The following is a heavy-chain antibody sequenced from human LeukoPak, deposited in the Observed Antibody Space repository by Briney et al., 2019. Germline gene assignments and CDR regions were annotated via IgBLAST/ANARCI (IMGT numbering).Heavy chain of an antibody. CDR2: INPNSGGT. D-gene: IGHD4-17*01. J-gene: IGHJ3*02. Sequence: GASVKVSCKASGYTFTNYYMHWVRQAPGQGLEWMGWINPNSGGTNYAQKFQGRVTMTRDTSISTAYMELSRLRSDDTAVYYCARRSGDYGDFTAFDIWGQGTMVTVSS. V-gene: IGHV1-2*02. CDR3: ARRSGDYGDFTAFDI. CDR1: GYTFTNYY.